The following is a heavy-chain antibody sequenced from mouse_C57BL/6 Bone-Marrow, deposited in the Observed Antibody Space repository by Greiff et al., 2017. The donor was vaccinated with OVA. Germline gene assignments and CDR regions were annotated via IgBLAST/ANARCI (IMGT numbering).Heavy chain of an antibody. Sequence: DVMLVESGGGLVQPGGSLSLSCAASGFTFTDYYMSWVRQPPGKALEWLGFIRNKANGYTTEYSASVKGRFTISRDNSQSILYLQMNALRAEDSATYYCARSLPWFAYWGQGTLVTVSA. CDR1: GFTFTDYY. V-gene: IGHV7-3*01. CDR2: IRNKANGYTT. CDR3: ARSLPWFAY. J-gene: IGHJ3*01.